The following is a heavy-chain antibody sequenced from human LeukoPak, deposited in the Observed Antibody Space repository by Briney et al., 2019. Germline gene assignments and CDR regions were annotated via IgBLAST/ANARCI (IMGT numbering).Heavy chain of an antibody. J-gene: IGHJ2*01. CDR1: GGSISSYY. V-gene: IGHV4-59*01. CDR2: ISYSGNT. D-gene: IGHD3-10*01. Sequence: SETLSLTCTVSGGSISSYYWSWIRQPPGKGLEWFGYISYSGNTNYNPSLKSRVTISVDTSKNQFSLKLSSVTAADTAVYYCARAFGVRWYFDLWGRGTLVTVSS. CDR3: ARAFGVRWYFDL.